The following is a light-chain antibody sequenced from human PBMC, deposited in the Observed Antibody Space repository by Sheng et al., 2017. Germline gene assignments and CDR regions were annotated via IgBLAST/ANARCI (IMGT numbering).Light chain of an antibody. CDR3: QQYGSVPVT. Sequence: EIVLTQSPGTLSLSPGERVTLSCRASQSLSRNHLAWYQHKPGQAPRLLMYDASKRASGISDRFTGSGSRTDFTLTINRLEPEDFAVYFCQQYGSVPVTFGQGTKVEI. V-gene: IGKV3-20*01. J-gene: IGKJ1*01. CDR1: QSLSRNH. CDR2: DAS.